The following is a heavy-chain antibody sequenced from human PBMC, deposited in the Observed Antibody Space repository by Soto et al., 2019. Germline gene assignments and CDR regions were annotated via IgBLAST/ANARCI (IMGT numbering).Heavy chain of an antibody. CDR2: IYHSGST. J-gene: IGHJ4*02. V-gene: IGHV4-38-2*01. D-gene: IGHD3-10*01. CDR1: GYSISSGYY. CDR3: ARASGFSH. Sequence: PSETLSLTCAVSGYSISSGYYWGWIRQPPGKGLEWIGSIYHSGSTYYNPSLKSRVTISVDTSKDQFSLKLSSVTAADPAVYYCARASGFSHWGQGTLVTVSS.